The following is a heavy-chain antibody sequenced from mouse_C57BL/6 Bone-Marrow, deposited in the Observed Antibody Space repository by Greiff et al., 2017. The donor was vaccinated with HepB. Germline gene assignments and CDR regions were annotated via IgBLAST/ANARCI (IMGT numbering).Heavy chain of an antibody. CDR3: ARPSIYYDYDWYFDV. CDR1: GFTFSSYG. D-gene: IGHD2-4*01. J-gene: IGHJ1*03. Sequence: EVKLVESGGDLVKPGGSLKLSCAASGFTFSSYGMSWVRQTPDKRLEWVATISSGSSYTYYPDSVKWRFTISRDNAKKTLYLPISSLKSEDTAMYYCARPSIYYDYDWYFDVWGTGTTVTVSS. CDR2: ISSGSSYT. V-gene: IGHV5-6*02.